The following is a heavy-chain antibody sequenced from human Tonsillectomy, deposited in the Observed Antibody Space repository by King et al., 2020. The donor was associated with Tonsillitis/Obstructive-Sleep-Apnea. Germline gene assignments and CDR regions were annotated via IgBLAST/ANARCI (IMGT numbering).Heavy chain of an antibody. Sequence: QLVQSGAEVKKPGSSVKVSCKASGGIFSTSAISWVRQAPGQGLEWMGRIIPILDIANYAQKFQGRVTVTADKSTSTAYMELSSLTSEDTAVYYCARGNSSTYYYYMDVWGKGTTVTVSS. D-gene: IGHD1/OR15-1a*01. J-gene: IGHJ6*03. CDR3: ARGNSSTYYYYMDV. CDR1: GGIFSTSA. V-gene: IGHV1-69*09. CDR2: IIPILDIA.